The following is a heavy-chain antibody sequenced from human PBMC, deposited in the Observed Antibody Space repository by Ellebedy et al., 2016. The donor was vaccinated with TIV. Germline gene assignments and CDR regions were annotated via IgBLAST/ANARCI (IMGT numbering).Heavy chain of an antibody. CDR1: GFTFSSYW. CDR2: INSDGSIT. J-gene: IGHJ6*02. D-gene: IGHD4-11*01. CDR3: ARGSQESNSGMDV. Sequence: GGSLRLSCAASGFTFSSYWMHWVRQAPGKGLVWVSRINSDGSITDYADSVKGRFTISRDNAKNTLYLQMDSLRAEDTAVYYCARGSQESNSGMDVWGQGTTVTVSS. V-gene: IGHV3-74*01.